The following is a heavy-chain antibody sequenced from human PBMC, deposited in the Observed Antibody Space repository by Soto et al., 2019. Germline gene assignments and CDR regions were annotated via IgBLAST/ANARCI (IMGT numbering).Heavy chain of an antibody. CDR2: IYYSGST. D-gene: IGHD5-18*01. CDR1: GGSISSYY. CDR3: ARDGRGYSYGPYYYYYGMDV. J-gene: IGHJ6*02. V-gene: IGHV4-59*01. Sequence: QVQLQESGPGLVKPSETLSLTCTVSGGSISSYYWSWIRQPPGKGLEWIGYIYYSGSTNYNPSLKSRVTISVDTSKNQFSLKLSSVTAADTAVYYCARDGRGYSYGPYYYYYGMDVWGQGTTVTVSS.